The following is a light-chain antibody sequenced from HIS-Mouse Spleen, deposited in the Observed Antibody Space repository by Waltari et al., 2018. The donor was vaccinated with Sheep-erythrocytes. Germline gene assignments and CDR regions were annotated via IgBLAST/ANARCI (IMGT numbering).Light chain of an antibody. CDR1: RPTLGAGYA. CDR3: CSYAGSYNHV. V-gene: IGLV1-40*01. J-gene: IGLJ1*01. CDR2: GNS. Sequence: QSVITQPPSVAGAPGPRVIISCHGTRPTLGAGYALYRYQQLPGTAPKLLIYGNSNRPSGVPDRFSGSKSGTSASLAITGLQAEDEADYYCCSYAGSYNHVFATGTKVTVL.